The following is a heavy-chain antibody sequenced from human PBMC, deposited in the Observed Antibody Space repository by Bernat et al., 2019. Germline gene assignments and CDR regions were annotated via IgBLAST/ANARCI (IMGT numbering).Heavy chain of an antibody. J-gene: IGHJ5*02. V-gene: IGHV4-39*01. Sequence: QLQLQESGPGLVKPSETLSLTCTVSGGSISSSSYYWGWIRQPPGKGLEWIGSIYYSGCTYYNPSLKSRVTISVDTSKNQFSLKLSSVTAADTAVYYCARILGSSWSGWFDPWGQGTLVTVSS. CDR3: ARILGSSWSGWFDP. D-gene: IGHD6-13*01. CDR1: GGSISSSSYY. CDR2: IYYSGCT.